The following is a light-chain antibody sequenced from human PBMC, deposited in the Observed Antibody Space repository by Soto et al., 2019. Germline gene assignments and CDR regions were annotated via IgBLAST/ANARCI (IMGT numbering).Light chain of an antibody. V-gene: IGKV3-20*01. Sequence: EIVLTQSPGTLSLYLGERATLSCRASQSVTSGYLGWYQQKPGQAPRLLISRASSRATGISDRFSGSGSGTDFTLTISRLEPEDCAVYYCQHYGTSPPMYTFGQGTKVEIK. CDR2: RAS. CDR1: QSVTSGY. CDR3: QHYGTSPPMYT. J-gene: IGKJ2*01.